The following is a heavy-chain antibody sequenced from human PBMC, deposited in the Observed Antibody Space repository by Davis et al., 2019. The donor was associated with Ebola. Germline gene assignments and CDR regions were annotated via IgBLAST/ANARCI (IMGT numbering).Heavy chain of an antibody. CDR1: GFTFSGYW. CDR2: ITSGSTFI. V-gene: IGHV3-21*04. J-gene: IGHJ4*02. D-gene: IGHD6-13*01. CDR3: ARYSSAWYATGYYFDY. Sequence: GESLKISCAASGFTFSGYWVHWVRQSPGKGLEWVSSITSGSTFIYYADSVKGRFTISRDDAKNSLYLQMNSLRAEDTAVYYCARYSSAWYATGYYFDYWGQGTLVTVSS.